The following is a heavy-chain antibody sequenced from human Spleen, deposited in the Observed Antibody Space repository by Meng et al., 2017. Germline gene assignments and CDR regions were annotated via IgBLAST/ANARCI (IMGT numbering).Heavy chain of an antibody. Sequence: QVQRQVSGPGLVEPPGTLSLTCAVSGASIATTNWWGWVRQPPGKGLEWIGEIHLGGRPNYSPSLKSRVTISVDKSNNELSLKLTSVTAADTAVYFCVRIFDSRAQGTLVTASS. CDR1: GASIATTNW. V-gene: IGHV4-4*01. CDR3: VRIFDS. CDR2: IHLGGRP. J-gene: IGHJ4*02.